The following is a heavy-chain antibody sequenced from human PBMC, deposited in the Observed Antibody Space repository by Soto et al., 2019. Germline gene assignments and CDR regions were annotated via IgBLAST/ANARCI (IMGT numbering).Heavy chain of an antibody. CDR1: RFPFSSYG. J-gene: IGHJ6*02. CDR2: IWYDGSNK. V-gene: IGHV3-33*08. D-gene: IGHD2-2*01. CDR3: ARGEEVVVVPEGTYGMDV. Sequence: GVSLRLSCATSRFPFSSYGMHWVRQAPGKGLEWVAVIWYDGSNKYYADSVKGRFTISRDNSKNTLYLQMNSLRAEDTAVYYCARGEEVVVVPEGTYGMDVWGQGTTVTVSS.